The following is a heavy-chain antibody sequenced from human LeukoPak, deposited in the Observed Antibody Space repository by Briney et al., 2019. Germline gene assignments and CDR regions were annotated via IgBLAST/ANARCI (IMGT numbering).Heavy chain of an antibody. J-gene: IGHJ5*02. V-gene: IGHV4-39*01. D-gene: IGHD1-26*01. CDR3: ARHQRGTNFALDA. CDR2: WYYDGTT. Sequence: SETLSLTCTVSGLSISSSTYYWAWIRQPPGRGLEWIGSWYYDGTTYYSPSLKSRVTISVDTSKSHFSPKLSSVTAADTAVYYCARHQRGTNFALDAWGQGTLVTVSS. CDR1: GLSISSSTYY.